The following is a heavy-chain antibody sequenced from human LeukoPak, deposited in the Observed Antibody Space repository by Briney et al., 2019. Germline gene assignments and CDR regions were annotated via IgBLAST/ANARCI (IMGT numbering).Heavy chain of an antibody. CDR1: GFTFSSFT. D-gene: IGHD4-17*01. V-gene: IGHV3-21*01. Sequence: GGSLRLSCAASGFTFSSFTMNWVRQAPGKGLEWVSSISSTSTYIHYADSVKGRFTISRDNAKNSLYLQMNSLRAEDTAVYYCAIFDYADYLVFDYWGQGTLVTVSS. J-gene: IGHJ4*02. CDR3: AIFDYADYLVFDY. CDR2: ISSTSTYI.